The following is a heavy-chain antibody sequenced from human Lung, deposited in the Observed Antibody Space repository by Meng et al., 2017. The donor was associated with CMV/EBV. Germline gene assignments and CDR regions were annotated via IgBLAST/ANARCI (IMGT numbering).Heavy chain of an antibody. CDR2: INPGDSDA. CDR1: TYE. V-gene: IGHV5-51*01. Sequence: TYEIGWVRQVHGKGLDWVAIINPGDSDARYSPSFQGQGAISADKSINTAYLQWSSLKASDTAMYYCAKGIYYNYWSAYYTGGPFDYWGQGTLVTVSS. D-gene: IGHD3-3*01. CDR3: AKGIYYNYWSAYYTGGPFDY. J-gene: IGHJ4*02.